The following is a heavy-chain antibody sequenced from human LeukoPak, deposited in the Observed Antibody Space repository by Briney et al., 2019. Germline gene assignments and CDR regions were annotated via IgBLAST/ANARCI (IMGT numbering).Heavy chain of an antibody. Sequence: SETLSLTCAVYGGSFSGYYWTWIRQPPGKGLEWIGEINHSGSTNYNPSLKSRVTISVDTSKIQFSLKLSSVTAAETAVYYCARATYSSSWFYWGQGSLVTVSS. CDR2: INHSGST. D-gene: IGHD6-13*01. V-gene: IGHV4-34*01. J-gene: IGHJ4*02. CDR3: ARATYSSSWFY. CDR1: GGSFSGYY.